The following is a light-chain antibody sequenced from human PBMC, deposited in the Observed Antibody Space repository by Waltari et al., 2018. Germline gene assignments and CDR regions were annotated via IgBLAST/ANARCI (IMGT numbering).Light chain of an antibody. CDR2: AAS. J-gene: IGKJ1*01. CDR3: QQYYSTWT. V-gene: IGKV1-NL1*01. Sequence: IQMTQSPSSLSGSVGDRVTITCRASRGISNSLAWYQQKPGKVPKLLLYAASRLESGVPSRFSGSGSGTDYTHTINSLQPEDFATYYCQQYYSTWTFGQGTKVEIK. CDR1: RGISNS.